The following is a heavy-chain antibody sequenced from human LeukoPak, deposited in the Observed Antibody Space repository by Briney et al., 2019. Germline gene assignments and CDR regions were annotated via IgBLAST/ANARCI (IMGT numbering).Heavy chain of an antibody. J-gene: IGHJ4*02. CDR1: GYTFTGYY. CDR2: ISGYNGNT. CDR3: ARDPYDLLTGQYSGSGGDN. D-gene: IGHD3-9*01. Sequence: ASVKVSCKVSGYTFTGYYMHWVRQAPGQGLEWVGWISGYNGNTKYAQKLQGRLTMTTDTSTSTGYMELRSLRSDDTAVYYCARDPYDLLTGQYSGSGGDNWGQGTLVTVSS. V-gene: IGHV1-18*04.